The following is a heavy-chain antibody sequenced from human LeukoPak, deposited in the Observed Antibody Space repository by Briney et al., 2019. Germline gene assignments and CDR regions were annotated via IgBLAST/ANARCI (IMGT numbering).Heavy chain of an antibody. V-gene: IGHV4-34*01. CDR3: ARIVDTAMVSLFDY. D-gene: IGHD5-18*01. Sequence: SETLSLTCAVYGGSFSGYYWSWIRQPPGKGLEWIGEINHSGSTNYNSSLKSRVTISVDTSKNQFSLKLSSVTAADTAVYYCARIVDTAMVSLFDYWGQGTLVTVSS. CDR1: GGSFSGYY. J-gene: IGHJ4*02. CDR2: INHSGST.